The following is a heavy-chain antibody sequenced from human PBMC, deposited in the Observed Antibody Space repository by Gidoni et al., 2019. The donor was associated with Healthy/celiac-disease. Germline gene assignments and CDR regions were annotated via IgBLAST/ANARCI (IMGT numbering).Heavy chain of an antibody. CDR1: GFTFSSYS. Sequence: VQLLESGGGLVQPGGSRRLSCSASGFTFSSYSMNWVRQAPGKGLEWVSYISSSSSTIYYADSVKGRFTISRDNAKNSLYLQMNSLRDEDTAVYYCARDGWAYSSSFQTLDYWGQGTLVTVSS. V-gene: IGHV3-48*02. J-gene: IGHJ4*02. CDR2: ISSSSSTI. CDR3: ARDGWAYSSSFQTLDY. D-gene: IGHD6-13*01.